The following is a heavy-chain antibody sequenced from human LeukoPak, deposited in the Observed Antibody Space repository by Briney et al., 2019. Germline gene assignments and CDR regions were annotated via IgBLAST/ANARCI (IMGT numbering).Heavy chain of an antibody. D-gene: IGHD3-10*01. Sequence: APVKVSCKASGGTFSSYAISWVRQAPGQGLEWMGGIIPIFGTANYAQKFQGRVTITADKSTSTAYMELSSLRSEDTAVYYRARVGVGNKGLFAYWGQGTLVTVSS. CDR1: GGTFSSYA. V-gene: IGHV1-69*06. J-gene: IGHJ4*02. CDR2: IIPIFGTA. CDR3: ARVGVGNKGLFAY.